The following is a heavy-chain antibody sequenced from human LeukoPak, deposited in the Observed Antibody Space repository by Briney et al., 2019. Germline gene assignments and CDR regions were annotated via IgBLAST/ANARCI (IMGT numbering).Heavy chain of an antibody. D-gene: IGHD3-3*01. CDR3: ARDLSKYDFWSGYHQYYFDY. V-gene: IGHV3-21*01. CDR1: XFTXXXYS. CDR2: ISSSSSYI. J-gene: IGHJ4*02. Sequence: XAAXXFTXXXYSMNWVRQAPGKGLEWVSSISSSSSYIYYADSVKGRFTISRDNAKNSLYLQMNSLRAEDTAVYYCARDLSKYDFWSGYHQYYFDYWGQGTLVTVSS.